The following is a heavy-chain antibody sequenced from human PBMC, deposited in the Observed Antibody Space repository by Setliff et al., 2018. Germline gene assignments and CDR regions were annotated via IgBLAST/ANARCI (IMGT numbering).Heavy chain of an antibody. V-gene: IGHV4-38-2*01. CDR3: VRAPVYCSGDCYPRYFDA. Sequence: SETLSLTCDVFSYSISTGYYWGWIRQPPGKGLEWIGQIFMSGSTDYDPSFESRVTISLDMSKNQFFLDLTSVTAADTGVYYCVRAPVYCSGDCYPRYFDAWGQGTLVAVSS. J-gene: IGHJ5*02. CDR2: IFMSGST. D-gene: IGHD2-21*01. CDR1: SYSISTGYY.